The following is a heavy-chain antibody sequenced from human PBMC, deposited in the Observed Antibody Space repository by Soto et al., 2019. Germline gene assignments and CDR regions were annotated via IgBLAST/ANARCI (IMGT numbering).Heavy chain of an antibody. CDR1: SGSITSYY. V-gene: IGHV4-59*01. J-gene: IGHJ6*02. D-gene: IGHD3-10*01. Sequence: SETLSLTCSVPSGSITSYYWNWIRQPPGKGLEWIGYFYYNGNTDYNPSLKGRVTISLATSKNQVSLRLTSVTAEDTAVYYCARGRSHSTYFYYGIDVWGQGTTVTVSS. CDR2: FYYNGNT. CDR3: ARGRSHSTYFYYGIDV.